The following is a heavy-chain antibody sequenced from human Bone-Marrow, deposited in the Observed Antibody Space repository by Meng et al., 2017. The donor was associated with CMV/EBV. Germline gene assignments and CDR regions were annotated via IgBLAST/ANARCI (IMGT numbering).Heavy chain of an antibody. CDR3: ARSPGASLCAFDI. D-gene: IGHD1-26*01. Sequence: ASVKVSCKASGYTFTGYYMHWVRQAPGQGLEWMGWINPNSGGTNYAQKFQGRVTMTRDTSTSTAYMELSRLRSDDTAVYYCARSPGASLCAFDIWGQGTMVTVSS. CDR1: GYTFTGYY. CDR2: INPNSGGT. V-gene: IGHV1-2*02. J-gene: IGHJ3*02.